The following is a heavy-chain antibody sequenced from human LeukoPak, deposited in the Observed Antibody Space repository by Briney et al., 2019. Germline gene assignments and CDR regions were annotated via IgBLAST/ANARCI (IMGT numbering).Heavy chain of an antibody. CDR1: GGSISSYY. D-gene: IGHD4-11*01. J-gene: IGHJ4*02. V-gene: IGHV4-59*01. CDR2: IYYSGST. Sequence: SETLSLTCTVSGGSISSYYWSWIRQPPGKGLEGIGYIYYSGSTNYNPSLTSRVTISVDTSKNQFSLKLSSVTAADTAVYYCATGRSGPRLFDYWGQGTLVTVSS. CDR3: ATGRSGPRLFDY.